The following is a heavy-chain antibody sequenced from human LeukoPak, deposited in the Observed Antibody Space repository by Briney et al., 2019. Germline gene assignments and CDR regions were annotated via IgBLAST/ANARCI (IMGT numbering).Heavy chain of an antibody. D-gene: IGHD6-19*01. CDR3: ARASAVAGTRDY. J-gene: IGHJ4*02. CDR2: IKQDGSEK. V-gene: IGHV3-7*01. CDR1: GFTFSTYW. Sequence: GGSLRLSCAASGFTFSTYWMSWVPQAPGNGLEWVANIKQDGSEKYYVDSVKGRFTISRDNAKNSPYLQMNSLRVEDTAVYYCARASAVAGTRDYWGQGTLVTVSS.